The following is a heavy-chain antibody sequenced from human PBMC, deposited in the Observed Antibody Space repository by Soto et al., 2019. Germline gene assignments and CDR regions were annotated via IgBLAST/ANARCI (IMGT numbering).Heavy chain of an antibody. Sequence: GGSLRLSCAASGFTFSSYAMSWVRQAPGKGLEWVSAISGSGGSTYYADSVKGRFTISRDNSKNTLYLQMNSLRAEDTAVYYCAKDLLRYFDWLGVVSAFDIWGQGTMVTVSS. V-gene: IGHV3-23*01. CDR2: ISGSGGST. CDR1: GFTFSSYA. D-gene: IGHD3-9*01. CDR3: AKDLLRYFDWLGVVSAFDI. J-gene: IGHJ3*02.